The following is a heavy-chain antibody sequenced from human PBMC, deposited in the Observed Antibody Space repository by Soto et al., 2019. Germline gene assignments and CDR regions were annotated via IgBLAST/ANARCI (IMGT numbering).Heavy chain of an antibody. CDR3: ARLREGDYDFWSGYKNWFDP. V-gene: IGHV3-7*01. CDR1: GFTFSSYW. J-gene: IGHJ5*02. Sequence: ESGGGLVQPGGSLRLSCAASGFTFSSYWMSWVRQAPGKGLEWVANIKQDGSEKYYVDSVKGRFTISRDNAKNSLYLQMNSLRAEDTAVYYCARLREGDYDFWSGYKNWFDPWGQGTLVTVSS. D-gene: IGHD3-3*01. CDR2: IKQDGSEK.